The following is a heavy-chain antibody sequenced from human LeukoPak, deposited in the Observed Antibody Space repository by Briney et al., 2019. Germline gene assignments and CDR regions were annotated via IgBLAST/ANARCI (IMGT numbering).Heavy chain of an antibody. D-gene: IGHD2-2*01. V-gene: IGHV4-59*08. CDR1: GDSINIYY. Sequence: PPETLSLTCTVSGDSINIYYWTWIRQPPGKGLEWIGYIYYSGSTNYNPSLKSRVTISVDTSKNQFSLKLDSVTAADTAVYYCARQVPYTSRPDYWGQGTLVTVSS. CDR3: ARQVPYTSRPDY. CDR2: IYYSGST. J-gene: IGHJ4*02.